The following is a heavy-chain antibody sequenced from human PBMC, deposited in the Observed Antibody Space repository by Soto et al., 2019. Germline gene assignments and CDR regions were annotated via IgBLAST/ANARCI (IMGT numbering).Heavy chain of an antibody. J-gene: IGHJ6*02. Sequence: EVQLVESGGGLVQPGGSLRLSCAASGFTFSSYHMNWVRQAPGKGLEWISYISSSSSTIFYADSVKGRFTISRDNAKNSLHLQMSSLRDEDTAVYDCARETIIRSTYGMDVWGQGTTVTVSS. CDR3: ARETIIRSTYGMDV. D-gene: IGHD3-3*01. CDR1: GFTFSSYH. CDR2: ISSSSSTI. V-gene: IGHV3-48*02.